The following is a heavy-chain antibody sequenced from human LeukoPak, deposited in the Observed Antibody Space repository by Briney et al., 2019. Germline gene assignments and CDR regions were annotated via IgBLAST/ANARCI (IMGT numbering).Heavy chain of an antibody. CDR1: GFSFSSHG. J-gene: IGHJ4*02. D-gene: IGHD2-2*01. CDR3: AHGAMYQLDY. V-gene: IGHV3-23*01. CDR2: IIGGAGST. Sequence: EGTLRLSCAASGFSFSSHGMSWVRQAPGKGLEWVSGIIGGAGSTYYADSVKGRFTISGDNSKNTLFLQMNSLRAEDTAVYYCAHGAMYQLDYWGQGTLVTVSS.